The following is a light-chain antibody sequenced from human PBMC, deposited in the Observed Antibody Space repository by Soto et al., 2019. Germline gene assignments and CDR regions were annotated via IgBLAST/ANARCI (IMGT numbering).Light chain of an antibody. Sequence: QSVLTQPPSVSGAPGQRVTXXXXGXXXXXGAGYDLHWYQQLPGTAPKLLIYGNSNRPSGVPDRFSGSKSGTSASLAITGLQAEDEADYYCQSYDSSLSGVVFGGGTKVTVL. V-gene: IGLV1-40*01. J-gene: IGLJ2*01. CDR1: XXXXGAGYD. CDR2: GNS. CDR3: QSYDSSLSGVV.